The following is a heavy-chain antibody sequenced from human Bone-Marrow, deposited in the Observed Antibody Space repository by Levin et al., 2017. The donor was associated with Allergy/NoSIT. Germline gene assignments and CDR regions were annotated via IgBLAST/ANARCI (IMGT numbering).Heavy chain of an antibody. J-gene: IGHJ4*02. D-gene: IGHD3-3*01. CDR3: ARGFWSGYYTWGLDY. V-gene: IGHV4-34*01. Sequence: SETLSLTCGVYGGSFSDYYWSWIRQPPGKGLEWIGEINHSGSTNYNPSLTSRATISVDTSKNQVSLKLNSVAAADTAVYYCARGFWSGYYTWGLDYWGQGTLVTVSS. CDR2: INHSGST. CDR1: GGSFSDYY.